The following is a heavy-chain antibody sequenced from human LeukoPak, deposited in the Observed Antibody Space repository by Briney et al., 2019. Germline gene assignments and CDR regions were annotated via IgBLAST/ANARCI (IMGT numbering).Heavy chain of an antibody. V-gene: IGHV4-31*03. J-gene: IGHJ3*02. Sequence: SETLSLTCTVSGGSISSGGYYWSWIRQHPGKGLEWIGYIYYSGSTYYNPSLKSRVTISVDRSKNQFSLKLSSVTAADTAVYYCAREGYYDSYAFDIWGQGTMVTVSS. CDR3: AREGYYDSYAFDI. CDR2: IYYSGST. CDR1: GGSISSGGYY. D-gene: IGHD3-22*01.